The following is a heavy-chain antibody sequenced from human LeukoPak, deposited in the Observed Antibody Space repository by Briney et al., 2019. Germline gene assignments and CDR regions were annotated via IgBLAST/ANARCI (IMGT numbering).Heavy chain of an antibody. V-gene: IGHV3-11*01. CDR1: GFSFSDYY. J-gene: IGHJ4*02. CDR2: ISNSGITT. Sequence: GGSLRLSCAASGFSFSDYYMSWIRQAPGKGLEWLSYISNSGITTYYADSVKGRFTISRDSAKNSLYLQMNSLRAEDTAVYYCARFRYNFPSLHYYCDYWGQGALVTVSS. CDR3: ARFRYNFPSLHYYCDY. D-gene: IGHD5-24*01.